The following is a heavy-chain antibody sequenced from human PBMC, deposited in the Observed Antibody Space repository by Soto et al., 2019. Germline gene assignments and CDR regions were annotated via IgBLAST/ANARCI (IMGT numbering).Heavy chain of an antibody. D-gene: IGHD1-1*01. CDR2: LIPVLGTA. J-gene: IGHJ6*02. V-gene: IGHV1-69*12. CDR1: GGTFSSYA. CDR3: GRGKLPTPYCYYGMDV. Sequence: QVQLVQSGAEVKKPGSSVKVSCKASGGTFSSYAISWVRQAPGQGLAWMGGLIPVLGTANYAQKFQGRVTVTADQSTSTAYMELSSLRPEDTAVYYCGRGKLPTPYCYYGMDVWGQGTTVTVSS.